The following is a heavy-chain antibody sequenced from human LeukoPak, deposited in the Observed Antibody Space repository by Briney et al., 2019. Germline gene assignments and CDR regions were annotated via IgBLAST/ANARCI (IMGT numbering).Heavy chain of an antibody. Sequence: GGSLRLSCAASGFTFDDYGMSWVRQAPGKGLEWVSGINWNGGSTGYADSVKGRFTISRDNAKNSLYLQMNSLRAEDTALFYCARGFLRFLEWPGGYWGQGTLLTVSS. CDR2: INWNGGST. CDR1: GFTFDDYG. D-gene: IGHD3-3*01. J-gene: IGHJ4*02. V-gene: IGHV3-20*04. CDR3: ARGFLRFLEWPGGY.